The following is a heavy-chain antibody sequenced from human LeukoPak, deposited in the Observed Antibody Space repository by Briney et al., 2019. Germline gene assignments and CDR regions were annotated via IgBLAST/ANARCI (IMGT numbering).Heavy chain of an antibody. Sequence: ETLSLTCTVSGGSISSYYWSWIRQPPGKGLEWIGYIYYSGSTNYNPSLKSRVTISVDTSKNQFSLKLSSVTAADTAVYYCARYLTATDAFDIWGQGTMVTVSS. CDR3: ARYLTATDAFDI. CDR2: IYYSGST. V-gene: IGHV4-59*08. D-gene: IGHD2-8*01. J-gene: IGHJ3*02. CDR1: GGSISSYY.